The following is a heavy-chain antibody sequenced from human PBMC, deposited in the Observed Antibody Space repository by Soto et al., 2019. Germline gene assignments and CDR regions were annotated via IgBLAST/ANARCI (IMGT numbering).Heavy chain of an antibody. CDR2: VYYSGAS. CDR1: GASINDDTHY. V-gene: IGHV4-39*01. CDR3: ARLNCTGTGYIPLDP. Sequence: SETLSVTRTLSGASINDDTHYPGWTRQPPGKGLEWIGSVYYSGASSYNPSLESRVTMSLDTSKKQLSLRLRSVTAADTAVYYCARLNCTGTGYIPLDPWGEGTLVTVS. J-gene: IGHJ5*02. D-gene: IGHD2-8*02.